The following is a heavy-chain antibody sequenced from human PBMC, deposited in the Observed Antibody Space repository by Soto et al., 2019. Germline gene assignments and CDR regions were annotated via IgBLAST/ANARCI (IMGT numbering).Heavy chain of an antibody. D-gene: IGHD3-22*01. CDR2: VHYTGRH. CDR3: ARCEETMKAFDI. CDR1: YVSVTSYY. J-gene: IGHJ3*02. Sequence: SETLSLTCSVSYVSVTSYYWNWVRRPVGKGLEWIGYVHYTGRHYYNPFLTTRVTMSVDTSKNSFSLNLASLTAADTALYFCARCEETMKAFDIWGQGTMVTVSS. V-gene: IGHV4-59*02.